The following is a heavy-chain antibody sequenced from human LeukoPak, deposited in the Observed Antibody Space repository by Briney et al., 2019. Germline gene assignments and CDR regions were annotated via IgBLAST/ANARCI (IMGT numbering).Heavy chain of an antibody. V-gene: IGHV5-51*01. Sequence: GESLKISCKTSGYIFTNYWIGWVRQMPGKGLEWMGIIYPDDSDTKYSPSFQGQVTISADKSISTAYLQWSSLKASDTAMYYCARLIAVAGHYYFDYWGQGTLVTVSS. J-gene: IGHJ4*02. CDR2: IYPDDSDT. CDR3: ARLIAVAGHYYFDY. D-gene: IGHD6-19*01. CDR1: GYIFTNYW.